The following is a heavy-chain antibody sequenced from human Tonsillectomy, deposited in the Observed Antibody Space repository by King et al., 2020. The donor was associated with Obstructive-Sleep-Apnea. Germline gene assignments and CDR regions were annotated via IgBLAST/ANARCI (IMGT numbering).Heavy chain of an antibody. CDR1: GFTFSSYG. Sequence: VQLVESGGGVVQPGGSLRLSCAASGFTFSSYGMHWVRQAPVKGLEGVAFTRFDGSIKYYAYSVKGRFTISRVNSKNTLYLQMNSLRAEDTAVYYCAKDVATTQGSDAFDIWGQGTTVTVSS. V-gene: IGHV3-30*02. J-gene: IGHJ3*02. D-gene: IGHD2-15*01. CDR3: AKDVATTQGSDAFDI. CDR2: TRFDGSIK.